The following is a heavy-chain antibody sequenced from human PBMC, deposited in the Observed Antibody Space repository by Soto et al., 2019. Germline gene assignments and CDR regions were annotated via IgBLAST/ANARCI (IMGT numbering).Heavy chain of an antibody. CDR3: ARETERGYYYGSGSYLHAFDI. V-gene: IGHV3-48*02. J-gene: IGHJ3*02. CDR1: GFTFSSYS. Sequence: EVQLVESGGGLVQPGGSLRLSCAASGFTFSSYSMNWVRQAPGKGLEWVSYISSSSTIYNADSVEGRFTISRDNAKNSLYLQMNSLRNEDTAVYYCARETERGYYYGSGSYLHAFDIWGQGTMVTVSS. D-gene: IGHD3-10*01. CDR2: ISSSSTI.